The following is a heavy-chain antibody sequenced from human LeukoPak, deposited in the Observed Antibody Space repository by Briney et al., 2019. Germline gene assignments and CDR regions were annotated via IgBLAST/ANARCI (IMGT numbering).Heavy chain of an antibody. CDR3: ARGSGYYLRDNWFDP. CDR2: IYYSGTT. D-gene: IGHD3-22*01. V-gene: IGHV4-39*01. Sequence: PSETLSLTCTVSGGSISSSSYYWGWIRQPPGKGLEWIGSIYYSGTTYYNPSLKSRVTISVDTSKNQFSLKLSSVTAADMAVYYCARGSGYYLRDNWFDPWGQGTLVTVSS. CDR1: GGSISSSSYY. J-gene: IGHJ5*02.